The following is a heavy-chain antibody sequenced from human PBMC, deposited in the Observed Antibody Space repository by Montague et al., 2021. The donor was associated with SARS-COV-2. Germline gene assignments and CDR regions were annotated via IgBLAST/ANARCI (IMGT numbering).Heavy chain of an antibody. CDR1: GGSFSTYS. J-gene: IGHJ6*03. Sequence: SETLSLTCAVHGGSFSTYSWNWIRQPPGKGLEWMGEIHHGGSTNYNPYLKSRVTISADTAKNQFSLKLTSVAAADTAVYYCARLGDGVVPSPILGVGPYYSYYFMDVWGKGTPVTVSS. CDR3: ARLGDGVVPSPILGVGPYYSYYFMDV. D-gene: IGHD3-10*01. CDR2: IHHGGST. V-gene: IGHV4-34*01.